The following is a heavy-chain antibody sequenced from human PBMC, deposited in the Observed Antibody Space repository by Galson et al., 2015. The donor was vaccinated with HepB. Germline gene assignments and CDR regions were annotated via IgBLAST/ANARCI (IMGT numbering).Heavy chain of an antibody. J-gene: IGHJ4*02. CDR2: ISWNSGSI. V-gene: IGHV3-9*01. CDR1: GFTFDDYA. D-gene: IGHD4-11*01. CDR3: AKGQYSNYVRNYFDY. Sequence: SLRLSCAASGFTFDDYAMHWVRHAPGKGLEWVSGISWNSGSIGYADSVKGRFTISRDNAKNSLYLQMNSLRAEDTALYYCAKGQYSNYVRNYFDYWGQGTLVTVSS.